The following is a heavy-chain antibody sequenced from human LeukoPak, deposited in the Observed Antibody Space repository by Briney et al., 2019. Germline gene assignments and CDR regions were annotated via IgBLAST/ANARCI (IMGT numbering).Heavy chain of an antibody. CDR1: GFTFSSYS. CDR2: ISSSSSYI. J-gene: IGHJ4*02. Sequence: GGSLRLSCAASGFTFSSYSMNWVRQAPGKGLEWVSSISSSSSYIYYADSVKGRFTISRDNAKNSLYLQMNSLRAEDTAVYYCAKGDIVVVVAAYWGQGTLVTVSS. D-gene: IGHD2-15*01. CDR3: AKGDIVVVVAAY. V-gene: IGHV3-21*04.